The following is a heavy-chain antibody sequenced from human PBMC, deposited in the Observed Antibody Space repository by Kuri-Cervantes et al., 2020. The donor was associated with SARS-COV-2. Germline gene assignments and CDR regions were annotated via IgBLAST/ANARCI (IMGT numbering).Heavy chain of an antibody. D-gene: IGHD6-6*01. CDR2: IYTSGST. CDR3: ARDRGGAAQYFDY. V-gene: IGHV4-4*07. J-gene: IGHJ4*02. Sequence: GSLRLSCTVSGGSISSYYWSWIRQPAGKGLEWIGRIYTSGSTNYNPSLKSRVTMSVDTSKNQFSLKLSSVTAADTAVYYCARDRGGAAQYFDYWGQGTLVTVSS. CDR1: GGSISSYY.